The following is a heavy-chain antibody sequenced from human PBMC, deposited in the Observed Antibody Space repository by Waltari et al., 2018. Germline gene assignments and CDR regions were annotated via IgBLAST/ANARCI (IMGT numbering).Heavy chain of an antibody. V-gene: IGHV3-11*04. D-gene: IGHD1-26*01. CDR2: IRNGGGST. Sequence: VQLVESGGGLAKPGGSLRLSCAASGFTFSDYYMHWVRQASGKGLEWVSRIRNGGGSTWYADSVKGRVTISRENAKNTLYLQMDSLRAEDTAVYYCARDGGGSYDYWGQGVLVTVSS. CDR3: ARDGGGSYDY. CDR1: GFTFSDYY. J-gene: IGHJ4*02.